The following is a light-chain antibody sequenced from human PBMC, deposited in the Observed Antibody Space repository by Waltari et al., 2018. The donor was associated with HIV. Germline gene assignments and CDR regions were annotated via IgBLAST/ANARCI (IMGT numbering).Light chain of an antibody. V-gene: IGKV3-15*01. J-gene: IGKJ5*01. CDR1: QTVGNN. CDR2: GIS. Sequence: ETVLTQSPGTLSLSPGETATLSCRASQTVGNNYLAWYQQKPGQAPRLLIYGISIRAPGIPARFSASGSGTEFTLTISSLQSEDFAVYYCQQYSSWPITFGQGTRLEIE. CDR3: QQYSSWPIT.